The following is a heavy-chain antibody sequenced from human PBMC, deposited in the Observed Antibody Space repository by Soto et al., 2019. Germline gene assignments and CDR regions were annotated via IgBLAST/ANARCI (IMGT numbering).Heavy chain of an antibody. CDR3: ARSDGRY. CDR1: GGSISSYY. CDR2: IYYSGST. Sequence: QVQLQESGPGLVKPSETLSLTCTVPGGSISSYYWSWIRQPPGKGLGWIGYIYYSGSTNYNPSLKSRVTISVDTSKNQFSLKLSSVTAADTAVYYCARSDGRYWGQGTLVTVSS. V-gene: IGHV4-59*01. J-gene: IGHJ4*02.